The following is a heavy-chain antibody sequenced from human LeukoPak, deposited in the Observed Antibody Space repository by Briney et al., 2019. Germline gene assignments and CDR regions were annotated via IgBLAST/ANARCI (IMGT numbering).Heavy chain of an antibody. CDR1: GFNFKNYD. Sequence: GGSLRLSCAASGFNFKNYDFHWVRQVAGKRLEWVAGIGTVADTFYPDSVMGRFTISRDNAKNSVYLQMNSLRVEDTGIYYCARAGEQQMAYWGQGTQVTVSS. CDR2: IGTVADT. V-gene: IGHV3-13*01. D-gene: IGHD6-13*01. CDR3: ARAGEQQMAY. J-gene: IGHJ4*02.